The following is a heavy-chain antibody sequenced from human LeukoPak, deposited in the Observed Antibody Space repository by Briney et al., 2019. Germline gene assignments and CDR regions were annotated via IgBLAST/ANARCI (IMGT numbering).Heavy chain of an antibody. Sequence: ASVKVSCKASGYSFTSYGISWVRQAPGQGLEWMGWISAYNGNTNYAQKLQGRVTMTTDTSTSTAYMELRSLRSDDTAVYYCARDSRYFYGLGSYLMFDYWGQGTLVTVSS. CDR2: ISAYNGNT. D-gene: IGHD3-10*01. CDR3: ARDSRYFYGLGSYLMFDY. CDR1: GYSFTSYG. V-gene: IGHV1-18*01. J-gene: IGHJ4*02.